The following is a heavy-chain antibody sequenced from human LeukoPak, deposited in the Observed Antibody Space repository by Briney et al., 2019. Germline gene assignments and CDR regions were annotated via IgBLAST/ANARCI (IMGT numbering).Heavy chain of an antibody. J-gene: IGHJ4*02. Sequence: GGSLRLSCAASGFTFSSHAMSWVRQAPGKGLEWVLSFSGSGGSTYYADSVKGRFTISRDNSKNTLYLQMNSLRAEDTAVYYCAREIPGNYFDYWGQGTLVTVSS. CDR1: GFTFSSHA. V-gene: IGHV3-23*01. CDR3: AREIPGNYFDY. CDR2: FSGSGGST. D-gene: IGHD1-26*01.